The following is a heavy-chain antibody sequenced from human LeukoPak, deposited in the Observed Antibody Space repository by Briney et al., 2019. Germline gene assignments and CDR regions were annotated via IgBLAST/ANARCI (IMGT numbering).Heavy chain of an antibody. CDR2: IYYSGST. D-gene: IGHD3-10*01. Sequence: PSETLSLTCTVSGGSISSSSYYWGWIRQPPGKGLEWIGSIYYSGSTYYNPSLKSRVTISVDTSKNQFSLKLSSVTAADTAVYYCASDYGSGSPFDYWGQGTLVTVSS. CDR1: GGSISSSSYY. J-gene: IGHJ4*02. V-gene: IGHV4-39*01. CDR3: ASDYGSGSPFDY.